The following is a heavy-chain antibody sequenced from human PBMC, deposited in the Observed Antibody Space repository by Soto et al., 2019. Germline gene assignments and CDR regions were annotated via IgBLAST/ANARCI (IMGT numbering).Heavy chain of an antibody. CDR3: ARGQGAAIGDYYYHGMDV. Sequence: PGGSLRLSCAASGFIFSGSAIHWVRQASGKGLEWVGRIRSRANNFATSSDASVKGRSTFSRDDSKNTAYLQMNTLKPEDTAVYYCARGQGAAIGDYYYHGMDVWGQGTTVTVSS. CDR2: IRSRANNFAT. V-gene: IGHV3-73*01. CDR1: GFIFSGSA. J-gene: IGHJ6*02. D-gene: IGHD2-2*02.